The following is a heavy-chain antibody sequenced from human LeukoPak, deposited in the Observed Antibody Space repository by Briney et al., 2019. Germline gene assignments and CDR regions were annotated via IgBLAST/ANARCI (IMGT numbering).Heavy chain of an antibody. CDR1: GFTVSSYG. Sequence: PGGSLRLSCAASGFTVSSYGMHWVRQAPGKGLEWVTFIRYDGSNKYYVDSVKGQFTISRDNSKNTLYLQMNSLRAEDTAVYYCAKADYGDYGFDYWGQGTLVTVSS. V-gene: IGHV3-30*02. J-gene: IGHJ4*02. D-gene: IGHD4-17*01. CDR3: AKADYGDYGFDY. CDR2: IRYDGSNK.